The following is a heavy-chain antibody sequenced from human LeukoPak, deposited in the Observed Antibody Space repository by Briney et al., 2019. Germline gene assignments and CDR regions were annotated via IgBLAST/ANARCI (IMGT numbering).Heavy chain of an antibody. J-gene: IGHJ4*02. CDR3: ASVRAVYYFDY. V-gene: IGHV3-74*01. Sequence: GGSLRLSCAASGSTFSSYWMHWVRQAPGKGLVWVSRINSDGSSTSYADSVKGRFTISRDNAKNTLYLQMNSLRAEDTAVYYCASVRAVYYFDYWGQGTLVTVSS. CDR2: INSDGSST. CDR1: GSTFSSYW. D-gene: IGHD2-2*01.